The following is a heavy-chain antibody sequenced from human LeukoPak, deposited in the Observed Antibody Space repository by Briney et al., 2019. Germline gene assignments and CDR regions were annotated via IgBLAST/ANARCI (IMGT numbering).Heavy chain of an antibody. CDR1: GFTFSSYA. CDR3: ARDQTADFWSGYYIF. Sequence: PGGSLGLSCAASGFTFSSYAMHWVRQAPGKGLEWVAVISYDGSNKYYADSVKGRFTISRDNSKNTLYLQMNSLRAEDTAVYYCARDQTADFWSGYYIFGGQGTLVTVSS. V-gene: IGHV3-30-3*01. J-gene: IGHJ4*02. CDR2: ISYDGSNK. D-gene: IGHD3-3*01.